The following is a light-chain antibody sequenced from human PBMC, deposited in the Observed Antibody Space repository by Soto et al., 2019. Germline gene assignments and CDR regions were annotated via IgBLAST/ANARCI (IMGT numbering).Light chain of an antibody. V-gene: IGKV1-5*01. J-gene: IGKJ4*01. CDR2: DTS. CDR1: QRISYW. Sequence: DIQFTQYTSTLSASVGDRVTITCRASQRISYWLAWYQQKPEKAPKLLIYDTSSLQSGVPSTFSGSGSGTEFTLNISSLQHDAFATYYCQQYDSYSLTFGGGNKVEI. CDR3: QQYDSYSLT.